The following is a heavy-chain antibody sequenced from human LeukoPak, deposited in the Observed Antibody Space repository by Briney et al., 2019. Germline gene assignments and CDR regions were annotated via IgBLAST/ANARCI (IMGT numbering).Heavy chain of an antibody. V-gene: IGHV3-21*01. CDR1: GFTFSTYN. D-gene: IGHD1-26*01. CDR3: ARDPYSGGYGDDYYYYMDV. J-gene: IGHJ6*03. CDR2: ITSTSSYM. Sequence: GGSLRLSCAASGFTFSTYNMNWVRQAPGKGLEWVSSITSTSSYMYYADSVKGRFTISRDNAQNSLYLHMSSLRAEDTAVYYCARDPYSGGYGDDYYYYMDVWGKGTTVTISS.